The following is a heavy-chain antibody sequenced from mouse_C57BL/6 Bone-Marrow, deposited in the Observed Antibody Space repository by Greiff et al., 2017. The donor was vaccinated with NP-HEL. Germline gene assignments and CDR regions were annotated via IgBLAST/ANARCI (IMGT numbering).Heavy chain of an antibody. D-gene: IGHD3-1*01. CDR2: IDPSDSYT. CDR3: ARRFGRMDY. V-gene: IGHV1-59*01. J-gene: IGHJ4*01. Sequence: VQLQQSGAELVRPGTSVKLSCKASGYTFTSYWVHWVKQRPGQGLEWIGVIDPSDSYTNYNQKFKGKATLTVDTSSSTAYMQLSSLTSEDSAVYYCARRFGRMDYWGQGTSVTVSS. CDR1: GYTFTSYW.